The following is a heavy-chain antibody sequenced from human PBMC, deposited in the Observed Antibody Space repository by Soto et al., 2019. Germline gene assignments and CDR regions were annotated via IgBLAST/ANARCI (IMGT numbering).Heavy chain of an antibody. CDR3: ARDRYSGPDLDY. J-gene: IGHJ4*02. Sequence: GASVKVSCKASGGTFSSYAISWVRQAPGQGLEWMGGIIPIFGTANYAQKFQGRVTITADESTSTAYMELSSLRSEDTAVYYCARDRYSGPDLDYWGQGTLVTVSS. CDR1: GGTFSSYA. CDR2: IIPIFGTA. V-gene: IGHV1-69*13. D-gene: IGHD5-12*01.